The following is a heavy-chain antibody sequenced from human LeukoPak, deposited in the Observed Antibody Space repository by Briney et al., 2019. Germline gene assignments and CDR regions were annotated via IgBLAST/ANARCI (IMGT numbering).Heavy chain of an antibody. V-gene: IGHV1-69*01. CDR1: GGTFRRYA. D-gene: IGHD6-13*01. CDR2: IIPFFGTA. Sequence: ASVKVSCKASGGTFRRYAISSVRQAPGQGLEWMGGIIPFFGTAHYAQKFQGRVTITADESTSTAYMELSSLRSEDTAVYYCARVSRPAIAAAGTLYYFDYWGRGTLVTVSS. CDR3: ARVSRPAIAAAGTLYYFDY. J-gene: IGHJ4*02.